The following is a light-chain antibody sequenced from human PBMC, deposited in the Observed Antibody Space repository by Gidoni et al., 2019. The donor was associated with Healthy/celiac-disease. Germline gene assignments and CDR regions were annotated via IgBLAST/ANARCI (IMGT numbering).Light chain of an antibody. V-gene: IGLV2-14*01. Sequence: LTQPASVSGSPGQSITISCTGTSSDVGGYNYVSWYQQHPGKAPKLMLYDVSNRPSGVSNRFSGSKSGNTASLTISGLQAEDEADYYCSSYTSSSTLFGGGTKLTVL. CDR1: SSDVGGYNY. CDR2: DVS. J-gene: IGLJ2*01. CDR3: SSYTSSSTL.